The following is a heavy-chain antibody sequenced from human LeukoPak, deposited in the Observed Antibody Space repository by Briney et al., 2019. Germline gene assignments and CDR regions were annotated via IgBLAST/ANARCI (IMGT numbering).Heavy chain of an antibody. J-gene: IGHJ4*02. D-gene: IGHD1-26*01. CDR2: VHLSGAS. V-gene: IGHV4-4*02. Sequence: TQSLPCAVSVGSLLSTNWWSWVRQPPGRGLEWIGEVHLSGASNYNPPLKSRVNMSIDKSRSQLSLELTSVTAADTAIYYCARESGAFSPFGFWGQGTLVTVSS. CDR1: VGSLLSTNW. CDR3: ARESGAFSPFGF.